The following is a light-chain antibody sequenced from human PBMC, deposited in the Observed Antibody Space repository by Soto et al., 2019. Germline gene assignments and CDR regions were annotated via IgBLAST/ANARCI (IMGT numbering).Light chain of an antibody. CDR3: LQYSSHSWT. CDR1: QSIGDS. CDR2: DVS. Sequence: DIQMTQSPSTLSASVGDRVTITCRASQSIGDSLAWYQQKPGKAPYLLISDVSSLKSGVPSRFSGSGSGTEFTLTISRLQPDDVATYYCLQYSSHSWTFGQGTKVDIK. V-gene: IGKV1-5*01. J-gene: IGKJ1*01.